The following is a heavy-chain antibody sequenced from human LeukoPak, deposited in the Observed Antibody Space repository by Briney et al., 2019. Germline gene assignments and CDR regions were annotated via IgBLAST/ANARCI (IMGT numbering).Heavy chain of an antibody. D-gene: IGHD3-16*02. CDR1: GFTFDDYA. J-gene: IGHJ4*02. CDR2: ISGDGGST. Sequence: VGSLRLSCAASGFTFDDYAMNWVRQAPGKGVEWVSLISGDGGSTYYTDSVKGRFTSSRDNSKNSLYLQMNSLRTEDTALYYCAKAWLISYYEYVWGSYRHLNYFDYWGQGTLVTVSS. V-gene: IGHV3-43*02. CDR3: AKAWLISYYEYVWGSYRHLNYFDY.